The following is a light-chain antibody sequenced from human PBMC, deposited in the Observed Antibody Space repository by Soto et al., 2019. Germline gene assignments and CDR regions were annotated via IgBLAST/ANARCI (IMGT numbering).Light chain of an antibody. V-gene: IGKV3-15*01. Sequence: EIVMTQSPATLSVSPGERATLSCRASQSVSSNVAWYQQKPGQAPRLLIYGAATRATGIPARVSGSGSGTEFTLTISSRQSEDFAGYYCQQYSNWPRTFGQGTKVEIK. CDR3: QQYSNWPRT. CDR1: QSVSSN. CDR2: GAA. J-gene: IGKJ1*01.